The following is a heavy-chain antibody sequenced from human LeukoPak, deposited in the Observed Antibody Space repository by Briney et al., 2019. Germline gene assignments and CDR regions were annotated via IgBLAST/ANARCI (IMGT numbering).Heavy chain of an antibody. CDR3: ARGISPNY. D-gene: IGHD3-3*02. Sequence: SETLSLTCAVYGGSFSGYYWSWIRQPPGKGLEWIGEINHSGSTNYNPSLKSRVTISVDTSKNQFSLKLSSVTAADTAVYYCARGISPNYWGQGTLVTVSS. V-gene: IGHV4-34*01. CDR1: GGSFSGYY. J-gene: IGHJ4*02. CDR2: INHSGST.